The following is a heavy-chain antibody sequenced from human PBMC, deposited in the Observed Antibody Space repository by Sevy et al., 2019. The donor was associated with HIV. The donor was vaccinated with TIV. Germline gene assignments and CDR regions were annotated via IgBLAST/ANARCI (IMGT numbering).Heavy chain of an antibody. CDR1: GFIFSHYG. V-gene: IGHV3-33*01. CDR2: IWYDGSNT. D-gene: IGHD1-26*01. Sequence: GGSLRLSCAASGFIFSHYGMHWVRQAPGKGLESVAVIWYDGSNTIYADSVKGRFTISRDNSKNILYLQMNSLRDEDTAVYYCARDPHEIMLSGSYYLYWGQGTRVTVSS. CDR3: ARDPHEIMLSGSYYLY. J-gene: IGHJ4*02.